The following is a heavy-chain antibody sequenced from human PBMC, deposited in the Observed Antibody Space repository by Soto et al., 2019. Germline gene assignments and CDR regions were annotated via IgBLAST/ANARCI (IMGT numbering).Heavy chain of an antibody. CDR2: IIPIFATA. Sequence: VQLVQSGAEVKKPGSSVKVSCKASGGTFSSYAISWVRQAPGQGLEWMGGIIPIFATANYAQKFQGRVTITADESTSTAYMELSSLTSEDTAVYYCARSRRYYDTSGYYYSFDYWGQGTLVTVTS. CDR3: ARSRRYYDTSGYYYSFDY. CDR1: GGTFSSYA. V-gene: IGHV1-69*01. J-gene: IGHJ4*02. D-gene: IGHD3-22*01.